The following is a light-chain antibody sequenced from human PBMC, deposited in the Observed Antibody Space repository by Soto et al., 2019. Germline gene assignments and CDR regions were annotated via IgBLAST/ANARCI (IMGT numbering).Light chain of an antibody. CDR3: QQRSNWPPT. J-gene: IGKJ4*01. CDR2: SAS. V-gene: IGKV3-11*01. CDR1: QNVGND. Sequence: EIVLTQSPATLSLSPGERATLSCRASQNVGNDLVWYHPKRGQAPRLLIYSASNRATGIPARFSGSGSGTDXXXTISXLXPEDFAAYYCQQRSNWPPTFGGGTKVEIK.